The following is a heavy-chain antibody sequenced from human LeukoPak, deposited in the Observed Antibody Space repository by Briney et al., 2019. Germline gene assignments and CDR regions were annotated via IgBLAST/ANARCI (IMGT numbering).Heavy chain of an antibody. D-gene: IGHD3-10*01. CDR3: ARGPGDFDY. Sequence: GGSLRLSCAASGFTFSSYSMTWVRQAPGKGLEWVSSISSSSSYIYHADSVKGRFTISRDNAKNSLYLQMNSLRAEDTAVYYCARGPGDFDYWGQGTLVIVSS. CDR2: ISSSSSYI. V-gene: IGHV3-21*01. CDR1: GFTFSSYS. J-gene: IGHJ4*02.